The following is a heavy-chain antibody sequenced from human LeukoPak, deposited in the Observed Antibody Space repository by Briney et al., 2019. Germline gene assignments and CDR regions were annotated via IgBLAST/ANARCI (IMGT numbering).Heavy chain of an antibody. J-gene: IGHJ4*02. Sequence: PSETLSLTCAVHGGSFSGYYWSWIRQPPGKGLEWIGEINHSGSTNYNPSLKSRVTISVDTSKNQFSLKLSSVTAADTAVYYCARVYYDSSGYPGVDYWGQGTLVTVSS. CDR3: ARVYYDSSGYPGVDY. CDR1: GGSFSGYY. D-gene: IGHD3-22*01. V-gene: IGHV4-34*01. CDR2: INHSGST.